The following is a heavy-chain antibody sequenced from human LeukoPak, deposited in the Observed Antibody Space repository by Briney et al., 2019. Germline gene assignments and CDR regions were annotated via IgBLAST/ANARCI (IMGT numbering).Heavy chain of an antibody. Sequence: ASVKVSCKASGYTFTGYYMHWVRQAPGQGLEWMGWINPNSGGTNYAQKFQGRVTMTRDTSISTASMELSRLRSDDTAVYYCARAIPEYCSSTSCYGWFDPWGQGTLVTVSS. CDR1: GYTFTGYY. V-gene: IGHV1-2*02. CDR2: INPNSGGT. CDR3: ARAIPEYCSSTSCYGWFDP. J-gene: IGHJ5*02. D-gene: IGHD2-2*01.